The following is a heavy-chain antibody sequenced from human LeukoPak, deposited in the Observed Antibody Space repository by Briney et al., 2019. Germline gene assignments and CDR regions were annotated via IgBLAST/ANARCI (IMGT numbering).Heavy chain of an antibody. V-gene: IGHV3-30*18. D-gene: IGHD3-22*01. Sequence: GRSLRLSCAASGFIFSSYGMHWVRQAPGKGLEWVAVISHHGSNKYYADSVKGRFTISRDNSKNTVYLQMNSLRAEDTAVYYCAKDVYHYERSGYYDYWGQGTLVTVSS. J-gene: IGHJ4*02. CDR1: GFIFSSYG. CDR3: AKDVYHYERSGYYDY. CDR2: ISHHGSNK.